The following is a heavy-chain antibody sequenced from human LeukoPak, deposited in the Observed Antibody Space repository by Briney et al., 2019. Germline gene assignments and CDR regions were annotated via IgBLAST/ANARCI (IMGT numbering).Heavy chain of an antibody. Sequence: ASVKISCKVSGYTFTDYYMHWVRQAPGKGLAWMGLLNLERGKTLYTEKFQGRVTITADTSTDTAYMELSSLRSEDTAVYYCATAPNWNYRNWFDPWGQGTLVTVSS. D-gene: IGHD1-7*01. CDR1: GYTFTDYY. J-gene: IGHJ5*02. CDR2: LNLERGKT. CDR3: ATAPNWNYRNWFDP. V-gene: IGHV1-69-2*01.